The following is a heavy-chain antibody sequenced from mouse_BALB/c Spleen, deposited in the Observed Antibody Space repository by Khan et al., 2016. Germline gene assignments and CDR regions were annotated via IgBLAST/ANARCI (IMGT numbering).Heavy chain of an antibody. CDR1: GYTFTNYG. CDR2: IHTSTGEP. D-gene: IGHD3-1*01. Sequence: QIQLVQSGPELKKPGETVKISCKATGYTFTNYGMNWVKQAPGKGLKWMGWIHTSTGEPTYAEEFKGRVAFSLETSASTAYLQINNFKSEDTAKYYCARTARAAFAYRGEGTLVTVSA. V-gene: IGHV9-3*02. CDR3: ARTARAAFAY. J-gene: IGHJ3*01.